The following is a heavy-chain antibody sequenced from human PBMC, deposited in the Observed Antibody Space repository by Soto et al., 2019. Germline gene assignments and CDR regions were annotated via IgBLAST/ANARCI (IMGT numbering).Heavy chain of an antibody. D-gene: IGHD6-19*01. CDR3: ARDEPGGGWHYYNY. CDR1: GDSVSSNSVA. V-gene: IGHV6-1*01. Sequence: SQTLSLTCAISGDSVSSNSVAWTWIRQSPSRGLEWLGRTYYRSKWYNDYAVSVKSRITFNPDTSKNQFSLQLNSVTPEDTAVYCCARDEPGGGWHYYNYWGQGSLVTVSS. J-gene: IGHJ4*02. CDR2: TYYRSKWYN.